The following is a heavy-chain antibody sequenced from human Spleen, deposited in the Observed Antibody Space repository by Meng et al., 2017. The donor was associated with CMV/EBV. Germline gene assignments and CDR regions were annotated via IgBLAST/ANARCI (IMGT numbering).Heavy chain of an antibody. CDR1: TFGGYA. V-gene: IGHV3-23*01. D-gene: IGHD7-27*01. J-gene: IGHJ5*02. CDR3: AKDRHISYTGDPKEAWFDP. Sequence: TFGGYAMSWVRQDPGRGLEWVSTVSGGGNTIYYAGTMKGRFTISRGSSKNTLYLQMNSLRAEDTALYYCAKDRHISYTGDPKEAWFDPWGQGTLVTVSS. CDR2: VSGGGNTI.